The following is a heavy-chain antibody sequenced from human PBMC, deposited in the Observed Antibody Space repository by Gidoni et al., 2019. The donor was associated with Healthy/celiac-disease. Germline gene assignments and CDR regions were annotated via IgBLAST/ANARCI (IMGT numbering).Heavy chain of an antibody. Sequence: EVQLLESGGGLVQTGGSLRLSCAASGFTFSRYAMSWVRQAPGKGLEWVSAISGSGGSTYYADSVKGRFTISRDNSKNTLYLQMNSLRAEDTAVYYCAKVIPGGDYPYYYYYGMDVWGQGTTVTVSS. V-gene: IGHV3-23*01. CDR2: ISGSGGST. J-gene: IGHJ6*02. D-gene: IGHD4-17*01. CDR3: AKVIPGGDYPYYYYYGMDV. CDR1: GFTFSRYA.